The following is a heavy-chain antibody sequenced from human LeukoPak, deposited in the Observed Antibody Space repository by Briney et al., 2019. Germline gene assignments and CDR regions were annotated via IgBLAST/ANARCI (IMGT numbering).Heavy chain of an antibody. D-gene: IGHD1-7*01. Sequence: SETLSLTCAVYGGSFSGYYWSWIRQPPGKGLEWIGEINHSGSTNYNPSLKSRVTISVDTSKNQFSLKLSSVTAADTAVYYCARGLTGTYYYYYYYMVVWGKGTTVTVPS. CDR2: INHSGST. J-gene: IGHJ6*03. CDR1: GGSFSGYY. V-gene: IGHV4-34*01. CDR3: ARGLTGTYYYYYYYMVV.